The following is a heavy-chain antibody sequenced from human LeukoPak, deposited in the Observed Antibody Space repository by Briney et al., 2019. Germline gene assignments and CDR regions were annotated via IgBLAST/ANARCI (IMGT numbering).Heavy chain of an antibody. V-gene: IGHV1-46*01. Sequence: ASVKVSCKASGYTFTGYYMHWVRQAPGQGLEWMGIINPSGGSTSYAQKFQGRVTMTRDTSTSTVYMELSSLRSEDTAVYYCARVEAAYGMDVWGQGTTVTVSS. J-gene: IGHJ6*02. CDR2: INPSGGST. CDR1: GYTFTGYY. D-gene: IGHD6-13*01. CDR3: ARVEAAYGMDV.